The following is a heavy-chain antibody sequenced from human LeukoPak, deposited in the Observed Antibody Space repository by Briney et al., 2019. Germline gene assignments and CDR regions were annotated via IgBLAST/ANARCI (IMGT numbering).Heavy chain of an antibody. D-gene: IGHD6-19*01. CDR1: GGSFSGYY. Sequence: SETLSLTCAVYGGSFSGYYWSWIRQPPGKGLEWIGEINHSGSTNYNPSLKSRVTISVDTSKNQFSLKLSSVTAADTAVYYCARVGSGWTLDYWGQGTLVTVSS. CDR3: ARVGSGWTLDY. V-gene: IGHV4-34*01. CDR2: INHSGST. J-gene: IGHJ4*02.